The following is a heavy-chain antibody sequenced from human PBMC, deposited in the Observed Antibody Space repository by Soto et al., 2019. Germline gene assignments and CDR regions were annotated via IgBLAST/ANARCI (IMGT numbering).Heavy chain of an antibody. V-gene: IGHV3-72*01. CDR3: ARSQGGQYAFDI. Sequence: PGGSLRLSCAASGFTFSDYYMDWVRQAPGKGLEWVGRSRNKANSYTTVYAASVKGRFSISRDDSKNSLYLHMNSLKIEDTAVYYCARSQGGQYAFDIWGQGTMVTVSS. CDR1: GFTFSDYY. CDR2: SRNKANSYTT. D-gene: IGHD2-15*01. J-gene: IGHJ3*02.